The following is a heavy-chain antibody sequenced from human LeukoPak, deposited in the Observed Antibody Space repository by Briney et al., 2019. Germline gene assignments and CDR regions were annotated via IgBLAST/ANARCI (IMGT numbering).Heavy chain of an antibody. CDR3: ARSRGPNTFGGVHDY. CDR1: GFTFSSYA. V-gene: IGHV3-23*01. CDR2: ISGSGGST. Sequence: GGSLRLSCAASGFTFSSYAMSWVRQAPGKGLEWVSAISGSGGSTYYADSVKGRFTISRDNSKNTLYLQMNSLRAEDTAVYYCARSRGPNTFGGVHDYWGQGTLVTVSS. J-gene: IGHJ4*02. D-gene: IGHD3-16*01.